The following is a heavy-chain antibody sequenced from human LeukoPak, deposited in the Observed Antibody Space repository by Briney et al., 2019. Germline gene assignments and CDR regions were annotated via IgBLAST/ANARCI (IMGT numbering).Heavy chain of an antibody. J-gene: IGHJ6*02. CDR1: GESFSGYY. D-gene: IGHD2-15*01. V-gene: IGHV4-34*01. CDR3: ARDTVVAYRRSYGMDV. Sequence: SETLSLTCAVYGESFSGYYWSWIRQPPGKGLEWIGEINHSGSTNYNPSLKSRVTISIDTSKNQFSLKLSSVTAADTAVYCCARDTVVAYRRSYGMDVWGQGTTVTVSS. CDR2: INHSGST.